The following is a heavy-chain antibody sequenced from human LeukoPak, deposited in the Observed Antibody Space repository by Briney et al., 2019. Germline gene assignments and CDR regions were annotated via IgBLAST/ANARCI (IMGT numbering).Heavy chain of an antibody. CDR1: GFTFSNAW. V-gene: IGHV3-15*01. CDR3: TTEARGYSGYDSYYVY. CDR2: IKSKTDGGTT. J-gene: IGHJ4*02. D-gene: IGHD5-12*01. Sequence: GGSLRLSCVASGFTFSNAWMSWVRQAPGKGLEWVGRIKSKTDGGTTDYAAPVKGRFTISRDDSKNTLYLQMNSLKTEDTAVYYCTTEARGYSGYDSYYVYWGQGTLVTVSS.